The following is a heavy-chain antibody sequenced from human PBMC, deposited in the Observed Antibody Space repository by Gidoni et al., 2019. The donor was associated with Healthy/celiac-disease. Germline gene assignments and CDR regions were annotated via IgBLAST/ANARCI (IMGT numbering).Heavy chain of an antibody. D-gene: IGHD2-2*01. CDR2: ISYDGSNK. Sequence: QVQLVESGGGVVQPGRSLRLSCAASGFTFSSYGMPWFRQAPGQGLEWVAVISYDGSNKYYAYAVKCPFTISRDNSKNTLYLQMNSLRAEATAVYYCAKDSRYCSSTSCPTRYYYYYYMDVWGKGTTVTVSS. V-gene: IGHV3-30*18. CDR3: AKDSRYCSSTSCPTRYYYYYYMDV. CDR1: GFTFSSYG. J-gene: IGHJ6*03.